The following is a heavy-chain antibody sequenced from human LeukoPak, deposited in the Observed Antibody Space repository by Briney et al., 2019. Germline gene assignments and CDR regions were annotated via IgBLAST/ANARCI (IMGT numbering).Heavy chain of an antibody. Sequence: GESLKISCKGSGYSFTSYWISWVRQMPGKGLEWMGRIDPSDSYTNYSPSFQGHVTISADKSISTAYLQWGSLKASDTAMYYCARRVGATGWFDPWGQGTLVTVSS. V-gene: IGHV5-10-1*01. CDR2: IDPSDSYT. CDR1: GYSFTSYW. CDR3: ARRVGATGWFDP. D-gene: IGHD1-26*01. J-gene: IGHJ5*02.